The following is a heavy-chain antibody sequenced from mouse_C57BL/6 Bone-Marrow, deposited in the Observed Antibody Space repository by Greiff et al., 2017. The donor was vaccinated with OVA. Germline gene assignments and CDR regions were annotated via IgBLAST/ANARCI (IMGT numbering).Heavy chain of an antibody. J-gene: IGHJ2*01. Sequence: QVQLQQPGAELVMPGASVKLSCTASGYTFTSYWMHWVKQRPGQGLEWIGEIDPSDSSTKYTQKFKGKSTLTEDKSSCTAYMQLSCLTSEDSEVYNCARNPGDYWGQGTTLTVSS. CDR3: ARNPGDY. CDR1: GYTFTSYW. V-gene: IGHV1-69*01. CDR2: IDPSDSST.